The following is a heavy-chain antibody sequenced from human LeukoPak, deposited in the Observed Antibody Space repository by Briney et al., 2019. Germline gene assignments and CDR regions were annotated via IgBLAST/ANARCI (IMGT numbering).Heavy chain of an antibody. Sequence: SETVSLTCAVYGGSLSGYSWSWIRQPPGKGREWIGEINHSGSTSYNPSLKSRVTISLHTSKNQVSLKLSSVTAADTAVYYCPRARIQLWLTPFDSWGQGTLVTVSS. D-gene: IGHD5-18*01. CDR3: PRARIQLWLTPFDS. CDR1: GGSLSGYS. V-gene: IGHV4-34*01. J-gene: IGHJ4*02. CDR2: INHSGST.